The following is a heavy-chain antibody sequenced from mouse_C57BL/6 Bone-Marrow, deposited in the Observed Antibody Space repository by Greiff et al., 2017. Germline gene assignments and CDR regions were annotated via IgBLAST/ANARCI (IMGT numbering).Heavy chain of an antibody. Sequence: ESGAELVRPGASVTLSCKASGYTFTDYEMHWVKQTPVHGLEWIGAIDPETGGTAYNQKFNGKAILTADKYSSTAYMELRSLTSEDSAVYYFTNYYSNGDYAMDYWGQGTSVTVSS. CDR3: TNYYSNGDYAMDY. D-gene: IGHD2-5*01. CDR2: IDPETGGT. J-gene: IGHJ4*01. CDR1: GYTFTDYE. V-gene: IGHV1-15*01.